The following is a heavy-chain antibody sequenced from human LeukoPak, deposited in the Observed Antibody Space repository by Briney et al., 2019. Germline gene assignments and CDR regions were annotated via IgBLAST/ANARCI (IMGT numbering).Heavy chain of an antibody. J-gene: IGHJ4*02. CDR3: ARRGRYYFDY. V-gene: IGHV3-23*01. D-gene: IGHD3-16*01. CDR2: IGSSGGST. CDR1: GFTSSSYG. Sequence: PGGSLRLSCAASGFTSSSYGMSWVRQAPGKGLEWVSSIGSSGGSTYYPGSVKGRFTISRDNSKNTLYLQMNSLRAEDTALYYCARRGRYYFDYWGQGTLVTVSS.